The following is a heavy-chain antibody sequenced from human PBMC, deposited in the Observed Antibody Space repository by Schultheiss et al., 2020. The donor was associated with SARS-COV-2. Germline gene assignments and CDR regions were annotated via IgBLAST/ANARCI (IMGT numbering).Heavy chain of an antibody. CDR3: ARVDIVATTLDY. J-gene: IGHJ4*02. CDR1: GGSVSSGSYY. V-gene: IGHV4-61*02. Sequence: SQTLSLTCTVSGGSVSSGSYYWSWIRQPAGKGLEWIGRIYTSGSTYYNPSLKSRVTISVDTSKNQFSLKLSSVTAADTAVYYCARVDIVATTLDYWGQGTLVTVSS. CDR2: IYTSGST. D-gene: IGHD5-12*01.